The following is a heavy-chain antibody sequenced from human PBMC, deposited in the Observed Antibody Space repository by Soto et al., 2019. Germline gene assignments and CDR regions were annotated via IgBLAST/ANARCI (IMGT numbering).Heavy chain of an antibody. CDR1: CFIFSNAC. Sequence: GGSLRLPWAASCFIFSNACINWVRQAPGKGLEWVGRVKSKTDGGTTDFAAPVKGRFAISRDDSKNMVYLEMNSLKTEDTAIYYCTTDSYMTNIIVRFDYWGHGTLVTVSS. J-gene: IGHJ4*01. V-gene: IGHV3-15*07. CDR3: TTDSYMTNIIVRFDY. CDR2: VKSKTDGGTT. D-gene: IGHD4-17*01.